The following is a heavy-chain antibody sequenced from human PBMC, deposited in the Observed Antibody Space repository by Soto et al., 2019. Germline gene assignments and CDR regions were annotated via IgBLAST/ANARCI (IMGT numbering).Heavy chain of an antibody. D-gene: IGHD2-2*01. CDR3: ARLFCSTTTCDSWFDP. Sequence: PGESLKISCTGFGYTFTTFWISWVRQMPGKGLXXXXXXXXXXXXXXXXXXXXGHVTISVDKSISTAYLQWGSLKASDTAMYYCARLFCSTTTCDSWFDPWGQGTLVTVSS. CDR1: GYTFTTFW. CDR2: XXXXXXXX. J-gene: IGHJ5*02. V-gene: IGHV5-10-1*01.